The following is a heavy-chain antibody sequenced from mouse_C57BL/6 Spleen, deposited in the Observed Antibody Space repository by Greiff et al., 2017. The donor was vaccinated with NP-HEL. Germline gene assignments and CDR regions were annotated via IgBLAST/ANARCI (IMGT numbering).Heavy chain of an antibody. CDR2: IYPGDGDT. CDR3: VSSQDRLRQGDN. Sequence: VQLQQSGPELVKPGASVKISCKASGYAFSSSWMNWVKQRPGKGLEWIGRIYPGDGDTNYNGKFKGKATLTADKSSSTAYMQLSSLTSEDSAVFFSVSSQDRLRQGDNGGKGTSVNVS. CDR1: GYAFSSSW. D-gene: IGHD2-4*01. V-gene: IGHV1-82*01. J-gene: IGHJ4*01.